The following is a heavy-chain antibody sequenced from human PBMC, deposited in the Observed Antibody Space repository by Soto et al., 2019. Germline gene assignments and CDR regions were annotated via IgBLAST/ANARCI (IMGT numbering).Heavy chain of an antibody. Sequence: EVQLLESGGGLVQPGGSLRLSCAASGFTFSSYAMSWVRQAPGKGLEWVSAISGGGGSTYYADSVKGRFTNARDNSKNTRYPQMNSLRAEDTAVYYGAKRSSDFDCWGQGTLVTVSS. V-gene: IGHV3-23*01. D-gene: IGHD6-6*01. J-gene: IGHJ4*02. CDR3: AKRSSDFDC. CDR1: GFTFSSYA. CDR2: ISGGGGST.